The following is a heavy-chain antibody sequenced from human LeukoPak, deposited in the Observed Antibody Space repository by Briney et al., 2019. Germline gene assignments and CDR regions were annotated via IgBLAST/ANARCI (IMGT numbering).Heavy chain of an antibody. CDR3: ARGRPLLWFGELQFNWFDP. Sequence: SETLSLTCTVSGASISSSSYYWGWIRQPPGKGLEWIGSIYYSGSTYYNPSLKSRVTISVDTSKNQFSLKLSSVTAADTAVYYCARGRPLLWFGELQFNWFDPWGQGTLVTVSS. CDR1: GASISSSSYY. V-gene: IGHV4-39*01. J-gene: IGHJ5*02. CDR2: IYYSGST. D-gene: IGHD3-10*01.